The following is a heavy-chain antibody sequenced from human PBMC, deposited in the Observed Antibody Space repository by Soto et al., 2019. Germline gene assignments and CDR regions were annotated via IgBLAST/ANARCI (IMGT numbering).Heavy chain of an antibody. J-gene: IGHJ4*02. CDR2: IIPILGIA. CDR3: ARVGDYVWGSYRPDDY. CDR1: GGTFSSYA. Sequence: QVQLVQSGAEVKKPGSSVKVSCKASGGTFSSYAISWVRQAPGQGLEWMGRIIPILGIANYAQKFQGRVTSTADKSTSTAYMELSSLRSEDTAVYYCARVGDYVWGSYRPDDYWGQGTLVTVSS. V-gene: IGHV1-69*04. D-gene: IGHD3-16*02.